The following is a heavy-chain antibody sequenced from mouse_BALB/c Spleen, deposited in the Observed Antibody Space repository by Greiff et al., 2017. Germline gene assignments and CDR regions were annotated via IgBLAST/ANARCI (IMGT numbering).Heavy chain of an antibody. Sequence: KQPGSELVRPGASVKLSCKASGYTFTSYWMHWVKQRPGQGLEWIGNIYPGSGSTNYDEKFKSKATLTVDTSSSTAYMQLSSLTSEDSAVYYCTRRYGYAMDYWGQGTSVTVSS. J-gene: IGHJ4*01. V-gene: IGHV1S22*01. CDR1: GYTFTSYW. D-gene: IGHD2-12*01. CDR3: TRRYGYAMDY. CDR2: IYPGSGST.